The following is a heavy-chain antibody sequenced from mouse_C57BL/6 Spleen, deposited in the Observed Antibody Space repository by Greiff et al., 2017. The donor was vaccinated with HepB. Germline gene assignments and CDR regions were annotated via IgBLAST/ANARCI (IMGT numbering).Heavy chain of an antibody. D-gene: IGHD2-4*01. CDR1: GYTFTDYE. CDR2: IDPETGGT. CDR3: TLYYDYDWFAY. Sequence: QVQLQQSGAELVRPGASVTLSCKASGYTFTDYEMHWVKQTPVHGLEWIGAIDPETGGTAYNQKFKGKAILTADKAYSTAYMELRSLTSEDSAVYYCTLYYDYDWFAYWGQGTLVTVSA. V-gene: IGHV1-15*01. J-gene: IGHJ3*01.